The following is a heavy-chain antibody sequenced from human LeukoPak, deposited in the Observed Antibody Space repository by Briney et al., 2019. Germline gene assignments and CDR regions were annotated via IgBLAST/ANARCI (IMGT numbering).Heavy chain of an antibody. V-gene: IGHV3-21*01. D-gene: IGHD2-15*01. CDR2: ISSSSSYI. CDR1: GFTFSSYS. CDR3: ARDRWQLIDAFDI. Sequence: GRSLRLSCAASGFTFSSYSMNWVRQAPGKGLEWVSSISSSSSYIYYADSVKGRFTISRDNAKNSLYLQMNSLRAEDTAVYYCARDRWQLIDAFDIWGQGTMVTVSS. J-gene: IGHJ3*02.